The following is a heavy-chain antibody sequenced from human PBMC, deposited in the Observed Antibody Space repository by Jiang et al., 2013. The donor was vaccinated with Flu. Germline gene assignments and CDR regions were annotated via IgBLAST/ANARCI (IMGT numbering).Heavy chain of an antibody. J-gene: IGHJ4*02. Sequence: GSGLVKPSETLSLTCTVSGGPVTSYYWNWIRQPPGKGLEWIGYIYYSGGTNYNSSLKSRVTISVDTSKNQFSLRLTSVTAADTAVYFCARARAPEVAAYYFDSWVREPWSPSP. V-gene: IGHV4-59*02. CDR3: ARARAPEVAAYYFDS. D-gene: IGHD6-13*01. CDR2: IYYSGGT. CDR1: GGPVTSYY.